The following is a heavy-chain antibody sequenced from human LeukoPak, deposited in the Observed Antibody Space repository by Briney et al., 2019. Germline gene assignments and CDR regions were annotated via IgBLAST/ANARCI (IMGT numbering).Heavy chain of an antibody. CDR3: ARAVTSTEGY. CDR2: INEGGSRG. D-gene: IGHD4-17*01. J-gene: IGHJ4*02. Sequence: GGALRLSCAASGFVFSSYWMTWVRQAPGKGREWVASINEGGSRGYYVDSVKGRFTISRDNAQKSLYLEMDSLRADDTAVYYCARAVTSTEGYWGQGTLVTVSS. V-gene: IGHV3-7*03. CDR1: GFVFSSYW.